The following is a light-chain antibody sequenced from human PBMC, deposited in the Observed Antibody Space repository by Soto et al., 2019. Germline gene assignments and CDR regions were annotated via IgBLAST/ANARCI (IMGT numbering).Light chain of an antibody. CDR2: DAS. CDR3: HQYDNLSQT. V-gene: IGKV1-33*01. CDR1: HDIRDH. Sequence: IQMNQPKSSLSASVGAIVTLTXXASHDIRDHLNWYQQKPGKPPKLLIYDASNLQTGVPSRFSGSGSGTDFTFTISSLQPEDIATYFCHQYDNLSQTFGPGTKVDIK. J-gene: IGKJ3*01.